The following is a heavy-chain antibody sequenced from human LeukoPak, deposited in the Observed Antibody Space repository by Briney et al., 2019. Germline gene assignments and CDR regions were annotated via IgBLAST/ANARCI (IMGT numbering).Heavy chain of an antibody. V-gene: IGHV3-48*01. J-gene: IGHJ4*02. Sequence: PGGSLRLSCAASGFTFSSYSMNWVRQAPGKGLEWVSYISSSSSTIYYADSVKGRFTISRDNSKNTLYLQMNSLRAEDTAVYYCAKGDTTALFFDYWGQGTLVTVSS. CDR2: ISSSSSTI. CDR3: AKGDTTALFFDY. CDR1: GFTFSSYS. D-gene: IGHD4-17*01.